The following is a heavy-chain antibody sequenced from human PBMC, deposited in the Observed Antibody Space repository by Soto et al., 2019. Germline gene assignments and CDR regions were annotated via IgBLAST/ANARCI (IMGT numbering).Heavy chain of an antibody. CDR3: ARSDFGVAEFDP. Sequence: ASVKVSCKASGYTFTGYYMHWVRQAPGQGLEWMGWINPNSGGTNYAQKFQGRVTMTRETSISTAYMELSRLRSDDTAVYYCARSDFGVAEFDPWGQGTLVTVSS. CDR2: INPNSGGT. D-gene: IGHD3-3*01. CDR1: GYTFTGYY. J-gene: IGHJ5*02. V-gene: IGHV1-2*02.